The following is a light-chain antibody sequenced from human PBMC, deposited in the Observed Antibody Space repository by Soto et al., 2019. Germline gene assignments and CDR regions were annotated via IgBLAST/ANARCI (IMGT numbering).Light chain of an antibody. Sequence: EIVMTQSPVTLSVSPGERATLSCTASQSVNNNVAWYQQKPGHTPRLLIYSASIGATGTPARFSGSGSGSDFTLTISSLQFEDFVVYYCQQYNKCPLTFGPGTKVDIK. V-gene: IGKV3-15*01. CDR1: QSVNNN. J-gene: IGKJ3*01. CDR2: SAS. CDR3: QQYNKCPLT.